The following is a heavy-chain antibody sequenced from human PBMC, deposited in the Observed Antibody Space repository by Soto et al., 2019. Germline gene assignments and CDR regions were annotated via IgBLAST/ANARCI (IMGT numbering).Heavy chain of an antibody. J-gene: IGHJ6*02. CDR2: IYYSGST. V-gene: IGHV4-31*03. CDR3: ARDTTVGPRFGSSWPYGMDV. Sequence: QVQLQESGPGLVKPSQTLSLTCTVSGGSISSGGYYWSWIRQHPGKGLEWIGYIYYSGSTYYNPSLKSRVTISVDTSKNQLSLKLSSVTAADTAVYYCARDTTVGPRFGSSWPYGMDVWGQGTTVTVSS. D-gene: IGHD6-13*01. CDR1: GGSISSGGYY.